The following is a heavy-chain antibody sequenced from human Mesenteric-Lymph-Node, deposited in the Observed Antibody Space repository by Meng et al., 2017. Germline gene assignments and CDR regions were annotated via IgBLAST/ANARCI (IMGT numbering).Heavy chain of an antibody. CDR1: GYTFTSYG. CDR3: ARDLDRIVGAYYYFDY. CDR2: ISAYNGNT. V-gene: IGHV1-18*01. Sequence: ASVKVSCKASGYTFTSYGISWVRQAPGQGLEWMGWISAYNGNTDYAQKLQGRVTMTTDTSTSTAYMELRSLRSDDTAVYYCARDLDRIVGAYYYFDYWGQGTLVTVSS. J-gene: IGHJ4*02. D-gene: IGHD1-26*01.